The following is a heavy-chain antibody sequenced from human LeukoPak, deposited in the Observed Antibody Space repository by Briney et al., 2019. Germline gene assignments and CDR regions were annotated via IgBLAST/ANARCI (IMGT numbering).Heavy chain of an antibody. CDR1: GGSISSYY. J-gene: IGHJ4*02. D-gene: IGHD5-12*01. Sequence: SSETLSLTCTVSGGSISSYYWSWIRQPPGKGLEWIGYIYYSGSTNYNPSLKSRVTISVDTSKNQFSLKLSSVTAADTAVYYCARGGLRTFDYWGQGTLVTVSS. CDR3: ARGGLRTFDY. CDR2: IYYSGST. V-gene: IGHV4-59*01.